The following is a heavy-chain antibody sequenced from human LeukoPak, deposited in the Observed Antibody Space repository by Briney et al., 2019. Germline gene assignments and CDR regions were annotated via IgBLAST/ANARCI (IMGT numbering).Heavy chain of an antibody. D-gene: IGHD3-22*01. J-gene: IGHJ4*02. V-gene: IGHV4-4*07. CDR3: ARESGYYYDTSGYTFDY. CDR1: GGSSNNYY. CDR2: IYTSGST. Sequence: SETLSLTCTVSGGSSNNYYWSWIRQSAGKGLEWIGRIYTSGSTNYNPSLKRRVSISVDTSKNQFSLRLRSVTAADTAVYYCARESGYYYDTSGYTFDYWGQGILVTVSS.